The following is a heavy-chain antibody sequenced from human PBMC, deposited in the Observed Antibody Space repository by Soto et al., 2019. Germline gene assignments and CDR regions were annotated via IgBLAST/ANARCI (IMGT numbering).Heavy chain of an antibody. V-gene: IGHV3-21*01. J-gene: IGHJ6*02. CDR2: ISSGGEYL. Sequence: EVQLVESGGGLVKPGGSLRLSCAASGLTFSAFGMNWVRQAPGKGLEWVSSISSGGEYLDYADSVKGRLTFSRDNAKNSLCLQVAALRVEDTAVYYCATAGAAGAVMGVWGQGTTVTVSS. CDR3: ATAGAAGAVMGV. CDR1: GLTFSAFG. D-gene: IGHD6-13*01.